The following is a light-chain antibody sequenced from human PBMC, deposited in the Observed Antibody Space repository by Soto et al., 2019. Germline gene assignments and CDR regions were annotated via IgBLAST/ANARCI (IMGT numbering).Light chain of an antibody. V-gene: IGLV1-40*01. J-gene: IGLJ2*01. CDR1: SSNIGADHA. CDR3: QSYDPTLRTSL. CDR2: SNN. Sequence: QSVLTQPPSVSGAPGQRVTISCTGSSSNIGADHAVHWYQQLPGTAPKLLIHSNNNRPSGVPDRFSGSKSGTSASLAIAGLQADDEADYYCQSYDPTLRTSLFGGGTKVTVL.